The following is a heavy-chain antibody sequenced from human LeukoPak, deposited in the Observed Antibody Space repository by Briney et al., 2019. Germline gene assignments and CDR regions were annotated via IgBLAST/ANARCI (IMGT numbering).Heavy chain of an antibody. CDR2: FSGSGGST. CDR1: GFTFSSYA. D-gene: IGHD3-22*01. J-gene: IGHJ4*02. Sequence: GGSLRLSCAASGFTFSSYAMSWVPQAPGKGLEWVSAFSGSGGSTYYADSVKGRFTISRDNSTNTLYLQMNSLRAEDTAVYYCAKDRGYYYDSSGYYYDYWGQGTLVTVSS. V-gene: IGHV3-23*01. CDR3: AKDRGYYYDSSGYYYDY.